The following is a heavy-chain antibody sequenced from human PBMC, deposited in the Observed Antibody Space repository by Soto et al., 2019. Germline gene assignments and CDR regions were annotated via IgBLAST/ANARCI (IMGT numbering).Heavy chain of an antibody. Sequence: PSETLSLTCAVSGGSVTNSSYYCGWIRQSPGKGLEWSGYNYYSVSTYYNPSLKSRVTISVDTSKNQFSLKLSSVTAADTAVYYCASRASSGYDLYGMDVWGQGTTVTVS. CDR2: NYYSVST. V-gene: IGHV4-31*11. CDR1: GGSVTNSSYY. CDR3: ASRASSGYDLYGMDV. D-gene: IGHD5-12*01. J-gene: IGHJ6*02.